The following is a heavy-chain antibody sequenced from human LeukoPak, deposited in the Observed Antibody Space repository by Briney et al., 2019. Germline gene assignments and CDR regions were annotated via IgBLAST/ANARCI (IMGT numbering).Heavy chain of an antibody. J-gene: IGHJ4*02. D-gene: IGHD5-18*01. V-gene: IGHV4-38-2*02. CDR1: GFSISSGHY. CDR2: VYQSGTT. Sequence: KSSETLSLTCTVSGFSISSGHYWGWVRQPPGAGLGWIGSVYQSGTTYYNPSLKSRVTTSVDMSKNQFSLRPRPVTAADTAVYYCARIFIRNGYSSYFDCWGQGTLVTVSS. CDR3: ARIFIRNGYSSYFDC.